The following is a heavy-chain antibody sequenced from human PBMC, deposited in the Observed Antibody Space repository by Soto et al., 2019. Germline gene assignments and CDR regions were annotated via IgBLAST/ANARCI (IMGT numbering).Heavy chain of an antibody. CDR3: AGDGGLGDGDTSVDV. Sequence: QVQLVQSGAEVKKPGASVKVSCKASGYTFTSYDINWVRQATGQGLEWMGWMNPNSGNTGYAQKFEGRVTMTKNTSRSTAYMELSSLRSEDTAVYYGAGDGGLGDGDTSVDVWGQGTTVTVSS. CDR1: GYTFTSYD. D-gene: IGHD3-16*01. J-gene: IGHJ6*02. V-gene: IGHV1-8*01. CDR2: MNPNSGNT.